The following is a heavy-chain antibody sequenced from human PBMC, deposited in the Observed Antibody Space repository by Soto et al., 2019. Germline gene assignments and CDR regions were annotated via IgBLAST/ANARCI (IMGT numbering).Heavy chain of an antibody. CDR3: ARCGYRYGLAYWYFDL. Sequence: PSETLSLTCAVYGGSFSGYYWSWIRQPPGKGLEWIGEINHSGSTNYNPSLKSRVTISVDTSKNQFSLKLSSVTAADTAVYYCARCGYRYGLAYWYFDLWGRGTLVTVSS. CDR2: INHSGST. V-gene: IGHV4-34*01. D-gene: IGHD5-18*01. J-gene: IGHJ2*01. CDR1: GGSFSGYY.